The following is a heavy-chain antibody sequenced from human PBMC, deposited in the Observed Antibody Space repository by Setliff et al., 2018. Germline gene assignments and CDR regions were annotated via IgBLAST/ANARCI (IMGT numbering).Heavy chain of an antibody. Sequence: ASVKVSCKASGGTFRSYGISWVRQAPGQGLGWMGGTIPSFGSTNYAQKFQDRVTIITDESTSTAYMELSSLRTEDTAVYYCARGGGYWSYFEFWGQGSPVTVSS. J-gene: IGHJ4*02. D-gene: IGHD2-21*02. V-gene: IGHV1-69*05. CDR1: GGTFRSYG. CDR3: ARGGGYWSYFEF. CDR2: TIPSFGST.